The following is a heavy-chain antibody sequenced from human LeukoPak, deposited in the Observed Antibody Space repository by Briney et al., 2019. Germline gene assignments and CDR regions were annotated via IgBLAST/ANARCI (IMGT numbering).Heavy chain of an antibody. CDR3: ARANSSSWHYFDD. CDR2: ISYDGSQK. D-gene: IGHD6-13*01. CDR1: GFTFSDYT. V-gene: IGHV3-30*04. Sequence: GGSLRLSCAASGFTFSDYTMHWVRQAPGKGLEWVAVISYDGSQKYYADSVTGRFTISRDNSKNTVFLQMNSLGGEDTAVFFCARANSSSWHYFDDWGQGTLVTVSS. J-gene: IGHJ4*02.